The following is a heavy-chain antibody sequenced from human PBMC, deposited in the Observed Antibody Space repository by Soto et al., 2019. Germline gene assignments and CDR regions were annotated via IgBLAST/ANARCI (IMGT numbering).Heavy chain of an antibody. V-gene: IGHV1-18*01. Sequence: ASVKVSCKASGYTFTSYGISWVRQAPGQGLEWMGWISAYNGNTNYAQKLQGRVTMTTGTSTSTAYMELRSLRSEDTAVYYCARAHSSGYYPPGYWGQGTLVTVSS. J-gene: IGHJ4*02. D-gene: IGHD3-22*01. CDR2: ISAYNGNT. CDR1: GYTFTSYG. CDR3: ARAHSSGYYPPGY.